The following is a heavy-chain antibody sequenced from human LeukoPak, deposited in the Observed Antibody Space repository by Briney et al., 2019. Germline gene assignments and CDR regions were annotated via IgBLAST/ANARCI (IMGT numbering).Heavy chain of an antibody. J-gene: IGHJ4*02. D-gene: IGHD3-22*01. Sequence: GGSLGLSWAAPGFTFSSYAMSGVRKAPGKGREWVSAISGSGGSTYYADSVKGRFTISRDNSKNTLYLQMNSLRAEDTAVYYCAKDSYDSSGYYHELDYWGQGTLVTVSS. CDR1: GFTFSSYA. V-gene: IGHV3-23*01. CDR2: ISGSGGST. CDR3: AKDSYDSSGYYHELDY.